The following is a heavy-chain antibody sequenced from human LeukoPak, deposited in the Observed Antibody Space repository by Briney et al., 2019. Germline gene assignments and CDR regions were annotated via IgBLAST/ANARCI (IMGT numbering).Heavy chain of an antibody. Sequence: PGGSLRLSCAASGFTFSSYSMNWVRQAPGKGLEWVSSISSSSSYIYYADSVKGRFTISRDNAKNSLYLQMNSLRAEDTAVYYCARDVVVTAIRGYYFDYWGQGTLVTVSS. CDR3: ARDVVVTAIRGYYFDY. J-gene: IGHJ4*02. CDR2: ISSSSSYI. V-gene: IGHV3-21*01. D-gene: IGHD2-21*02. CDR1: GFTFSSYS.